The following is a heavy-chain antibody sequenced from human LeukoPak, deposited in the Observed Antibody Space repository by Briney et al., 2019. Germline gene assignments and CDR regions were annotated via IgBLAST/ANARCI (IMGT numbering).Heavy chain of an antibody. J-gene: IGHJ4*02. CDR2: INPSGGTT. D-gene: IGHD3-3*01. CDR1: GYTFTTYY. CDR3: ATYYDFWSGRLFDY. V-gene: IGHV1-46*01. Sequence: ASVKVSCKASGYTFTTYYMHWVRQAPGQGLEWMGIINPSGGTTNYAQKFQGRVTMTEDTSTDTAYMELSSLRSEDTAVYYCATYYDFWSGRLFDYWGQGTLVTVSS.